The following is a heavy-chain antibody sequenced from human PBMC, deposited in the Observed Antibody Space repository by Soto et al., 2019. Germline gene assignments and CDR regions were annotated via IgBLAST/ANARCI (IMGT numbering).Heavy chain of an antibody. Sequence: PSETLSLTCTVSGGSISSGGYYWSWIRQHPGKCLEWIGYIYYSGSTYYNPSLKSRVTISVDTSKNQFSLKLSSVTAADTAVYYCATGYYYGSGSYYRAFDIWGQGTMVTV. J-gene: IGHJ3*02. V-gene: IGHV4-31*03. D-gene: IGHD3-10*01. CDR2: IYYSGST. CDR3: ATGYYYGSGSYYRAFDI. CDR1: GGSISSGGYY.